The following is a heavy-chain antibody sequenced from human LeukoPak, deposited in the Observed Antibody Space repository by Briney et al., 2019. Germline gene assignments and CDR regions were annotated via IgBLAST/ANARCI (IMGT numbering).Heavy chain of an antibody. J-gene: IGHJ4*02. D-gene: IGHD4-23*01. Sequence: ASVKVSCKASGYTFTSYGISWVRQAPGQGLEWMGWISAYNGDTNYAQKLQGRVTMTTDTSTSTAYMELRSLRSEDTAVYYCARGRYGGKRGYYFDYWGQGTLVTVSS. V-gene: IGHV1-18*01. CDR1: GYTFTSYG. CDR2: ISAYNGDT. CDR3: ARGRYGGKRGYYFDY.